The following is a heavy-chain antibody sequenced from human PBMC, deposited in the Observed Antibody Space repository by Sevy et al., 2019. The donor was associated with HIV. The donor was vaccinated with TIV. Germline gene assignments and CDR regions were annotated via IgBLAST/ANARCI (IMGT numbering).Heavy chain of an antibody. CDR3: ARGRGYCSSTSCSHSYYYGMDV. V-gene: IGHV3-11*01. D-gene: IGHD2-2*01. Sequence: GESLKISCAASGFTFSDYYMSWIRQAPGKGLGWVSYISSSGSTIYYADSVKGRFTISRDNAKNSLYLQMNSLRAEDTAVYYCARGRGYCSSTSCSHSYYYGMDVWGQRTTVTVSS. J-gene: IGHJ6*02. CDR1: GFTFSDYY. CDR2: ISSSGSTI.